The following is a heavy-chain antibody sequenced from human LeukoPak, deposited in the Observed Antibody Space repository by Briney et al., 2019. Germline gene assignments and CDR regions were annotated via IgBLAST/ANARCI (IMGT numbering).Heavy chain of an antibody. CDR3: ARGEMARTIDY. V-gene: IGHV3-11*01. D-gene: IGHD5-24*01. J-gene: IGHJ4*02. CDR1: GFTFSDYY. Sequence: PGGSLRLSCAASGFTFSDYYMNWIRQAPGKGLEWVSYISSSGTALYHTDSVKGRFIISRDNAKNSLYLHMNSLRAEDTAVYYCARGEMARTIDYWGQGTLVTVSS. CDR2: ISSSGTAL.